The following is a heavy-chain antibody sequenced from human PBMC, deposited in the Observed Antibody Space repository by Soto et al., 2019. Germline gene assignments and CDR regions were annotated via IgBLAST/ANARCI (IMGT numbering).Heavy chain of an antibody. CDR1: GSPFSSYA. CDR3: ARAQGPFSNYFDS. Sequence: EVQLVESGGGLVKPGGSRRLPCAASGSPFSSYAIYWIGQAPGKGLEWVSSIGYSGGNIYYADSVRGRFTISRDNARNSLYLQMNSLRAEDAAVYYCARAQGPFSNYFDSWGQGTLVTVSS. CDR2: IGYSGGNI. V-gene: IGHV3-21*01. J-gene: IGHJ4*02.